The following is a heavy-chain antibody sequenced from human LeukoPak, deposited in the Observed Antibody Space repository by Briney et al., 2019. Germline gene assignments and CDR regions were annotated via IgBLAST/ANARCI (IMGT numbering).Heavy chain of an antibody. D-gene: IGHD6-19*01. J-gene: IGHJ4*02. CDR1: GFTFSSYG. Sequence: GGSLRLSCAASGFTFSSYGMSWVRQAPGKGLEWVSYISSSGNTIYYADSVKGRLTISRDSAKNSLYLHMDSLRDEDTAVYYCARRSSGWSLDYWGQGTLVTVSS. CDR3: ARRSSGWSLDY. CDR2: ISSSGNTI. V-gene: IGHV3-48*02.